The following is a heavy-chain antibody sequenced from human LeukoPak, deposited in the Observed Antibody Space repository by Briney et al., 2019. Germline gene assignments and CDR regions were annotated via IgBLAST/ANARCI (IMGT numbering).Heavy chain of an antibody. CDR3: VSFYETY. CDR2: INSDGSWT. V-gene: IGHV3-74*01. Sequence: GVSLRRSCAASGNYWMHWVRQTPGKGLVWVSHINSDGSWTSYADSVKGRFTISKDNAKNTVYLQMNSLRAEDTAVYYCVSFYETYWGRGTLVTVSS. D-gene: IGHD2/OR15-2a*01. J-gene: IGHJ4*02. CDR1: GNYW.